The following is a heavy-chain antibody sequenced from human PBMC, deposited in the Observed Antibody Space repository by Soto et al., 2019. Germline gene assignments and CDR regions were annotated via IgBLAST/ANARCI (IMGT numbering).Heavy chain of an antibody. V-gene: IGHV4-31*03. CDR3: ARASSSSSAADY. CDR1: GESIRSGGYY. J-gene: IGHJ4*02. CDR2: IYESESA. Sequence: QVQLQESGPGLVKPSQTLSLTCSVSGESIRSGGYYWSWIRHHPGKGLEWIGYIYESESAYYNPSHKRRVTFSTDTSNNHFAMRLSSVTAAHTAVYYCARASSSSSAADYWGQGTLATVSS. D-gene: IGHD6-6*01.